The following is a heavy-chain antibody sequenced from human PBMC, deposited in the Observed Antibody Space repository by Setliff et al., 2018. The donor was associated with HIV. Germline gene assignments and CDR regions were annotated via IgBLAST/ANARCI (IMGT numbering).Heavy chain of an antibody. CDR1: GETIRNGFYY. J-gene: IGHJ4*02. Sequence: PSETLSLTCTVPGETIRNGFYYWHWMRQPPGKGLEWIGSIYYSGSTRYKSSLKSRVTTSVDTSKNQFSLRLSSVTAADTAVYYCARGGGPDTNFDSWGRGTLVTVSS. CDR3: ARGGGPDTNFDS. CDR2: IYYSGST. V-gene: IGHV4-39*07.